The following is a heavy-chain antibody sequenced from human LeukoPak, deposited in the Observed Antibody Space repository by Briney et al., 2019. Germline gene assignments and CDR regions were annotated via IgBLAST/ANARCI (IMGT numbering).Heavy chain of an antibody. J-gene: IGHJ4*02. D-gene: IGHD2-8*02. CDR3: ARDTGGSLGFDY. CDR2: INPNSGGT. CDR1: GYTFTGYY. V-gene: IGHV1-2*02. Sequence: ASVKVSCKASGYTFTGYYMHWVRQAPGQGFEWMGGINPNSGGTNYAQNFQGRVTMTRDTSISTAYMELSRLRSDETAVYYCARDTGGSLGFDYWGQGTLVTVSS.